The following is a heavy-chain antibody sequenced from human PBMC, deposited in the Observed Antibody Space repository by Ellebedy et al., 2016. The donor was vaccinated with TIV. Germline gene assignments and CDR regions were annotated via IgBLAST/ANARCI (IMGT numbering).Heavy chain of an antibody. D-gene: IGHD2-21*01. CDR1: GFSFSTYG. J-gene: IGHJ4*02. CDR3: AKQSVVGPSSCFDS. CDR2: IWYDGVNK. Sequence: PGGSLRLSCAASGFSFSTYGMHWVRQAPGKGLEWVAVIWYDGVNKFYADSVKGRFTVSRDNSKNTLYLKMNSLRGEDTAVYYCAKQSVVGPSSCFDSWGQGILVTVSS. V-gene: IGHV3-33*06.